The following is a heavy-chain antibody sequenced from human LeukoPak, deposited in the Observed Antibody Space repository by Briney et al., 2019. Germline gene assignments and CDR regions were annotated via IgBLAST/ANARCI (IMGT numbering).Heavy chain of an antibody. CDR3: ARGTGRDGDPYYYYYMDV. V-gene: IGHV4-4*07. Sequence: PSEALSLTCSVSGGSTTSHCWSWIRQPAGKGLEWIGRMYSSGRANYNPSLKSRVAMSVDTSKNQIFLKLNSVTAADTAVYFCARGTGRDGDPYYYYYMDVWGNGTTVTISS. D-gene: IGHD4-17*01. CDR1: GGSTTSHC. CDR2: MYSSGRA. J-gene: IGHJ6*03.